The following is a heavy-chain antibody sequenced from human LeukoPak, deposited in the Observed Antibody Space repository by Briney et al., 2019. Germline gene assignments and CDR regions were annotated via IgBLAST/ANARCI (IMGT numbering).Heavy chain of an antibody. CDR2: IYSGGST. CDR3: AGEVLSSSWRLRDY. J-gene: IGHJ4*02. V-gene: IGHV3-53*01. Sequence: PGGSLRLSCAASGFTVSSNYMSRVRQAPGKGLEWVSVIYSGGSTYYADSVKGRFTISRDNSKNTLYLQMNSLRAEDTAVYYCAGEVLSSSWRLRDYWGQGTLVTVSS. D-gene: IGHD6-13*01. CDR1: GFTVSSNY.